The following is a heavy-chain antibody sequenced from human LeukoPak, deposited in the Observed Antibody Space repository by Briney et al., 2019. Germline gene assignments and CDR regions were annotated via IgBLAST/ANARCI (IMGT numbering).Heavy chain of an antibody. CDR2: IYYSGST. CDR3: ARETWNQLWLHYYYYMDV. Sequence: PSETLSLTCTVSGGSISSYYWSWLRQPPGKGLEWIGYIYYSGSTNYNPSLKSRVTISVDTSKNQFSLKLSSVTAADTAVYYCARETWNQLWLHYYYYMDVWGKGTTVTVSS. V-gene: IGHV4-59*01. D-gene: IGHD5-18*01. CDR1: GGSISSYY. J-gene: IGHJ6*03.